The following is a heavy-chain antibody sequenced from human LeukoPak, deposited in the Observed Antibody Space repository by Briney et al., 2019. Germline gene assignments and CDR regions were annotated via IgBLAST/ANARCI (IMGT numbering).Heavy chain of an antibody. J-gene: IGHJ4*02. CDR2: IYYSGST. D-gene: IGHD2-15*01. Sequence: SETLSLTCTVSGGSISSYYWSWIRQPPGKGLEWIGYIYYSGSTNYNPSLKSRVTISVDTSKNQFSLKLSSVTAADTAVYYCARGLAACSGGSCYTPQLDYWGQGTLVTVSS. CDR1: GGSISSYY. V-gene: IGHV4-59*12. CDR3: ARGLAACSGGSCYTPQLDY.